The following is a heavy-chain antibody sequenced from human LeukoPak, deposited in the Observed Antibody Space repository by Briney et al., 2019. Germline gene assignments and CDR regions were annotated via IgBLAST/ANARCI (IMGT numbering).Heavy chain of an antibody. CDR3: AKVDSGYGYAFDI. Sequence: GGSLRLSCAASGFTFDDYAMHWVRQAPGKGLEWVSGISWNSGSIGYADSVKGRFTISRDNAKNSLYLQMNSLRAEDTALYYCAKVDSGYGYAFDIWGQGTMVTVSS. CDR1: GFTFDDYA. V-gene: IGHV3-9*01. D-gene: IGHD5-12*01. J-gene: IGHJ3*02. CDR2: ISWNSGSI.